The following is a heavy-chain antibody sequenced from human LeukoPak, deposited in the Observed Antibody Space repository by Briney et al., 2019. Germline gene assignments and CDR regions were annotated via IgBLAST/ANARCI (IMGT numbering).Heavy chain of an antibody. CDR2: IYPGDSDT. CDR3: ASRVGCSGGSCYPYYFDY. CDR1: GYSFTSYL. Sequence: GQSLKISCKGSGYSFTSYLIGWVHQMPAKGLEWMGIIYPGDSDTRYRPPFQGQVTISADKSISTAYLQWSSLKASDTAMYYCASRVGCSGGSCYPYYFDYWGQGTLVTVSS. D-gene: IGHD2-15*01. V-gene: IGHV5-51*07. J-gene: IGHJ4*02.